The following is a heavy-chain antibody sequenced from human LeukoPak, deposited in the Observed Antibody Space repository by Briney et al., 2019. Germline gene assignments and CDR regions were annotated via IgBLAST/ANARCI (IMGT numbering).Heavy chain of an antibody. J-gene: IGHJ4*02. Sequence: SETLSLTCTVSGGSISSSSYYWGWIRQPPGKGLERIGSIYCSGSTYYNPSLKSRVTISVDTSKNQFSLKLSSVTAADTAVYYCARDGSGSYYFDYWGQGTLVTVSS. D-gene: IGHD3-10*01. CDR3: ARDGSGSYYFDY. CDR2: IYCSGST. V-gene: IGHV4-39*01. CDR1: GGSISSSSYY.